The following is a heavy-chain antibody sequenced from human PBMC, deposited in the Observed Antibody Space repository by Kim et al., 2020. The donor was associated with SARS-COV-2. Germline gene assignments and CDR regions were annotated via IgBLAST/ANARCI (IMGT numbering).Heavy chain of an antibody. CDR3: ARGLYRGYDLRFDY. CDR1: GGSFSDHY. Sequence: SETLSLTCAVSGGSFSDHYWTWIRQPPGKGLEWIGEINHRGSTTYNPSLKSRVTISVDTSKNQFSLNLTSVTAADTAVYYCARGLYRGYDLRFDYWGQGTLVSVSS. CDR2: INHRGST. V-gene: IGHV4-34*01. D-gene: IGHD5-12*01. J-gene: IGHJ4*02.